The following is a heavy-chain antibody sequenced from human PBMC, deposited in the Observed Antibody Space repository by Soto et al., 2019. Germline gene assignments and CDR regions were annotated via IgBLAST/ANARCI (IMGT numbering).Heavy chain of an antibody. J-gene: IGHJ5*02. V-gene: IGHV1-8*01. CDR2: MNPNSGNT. CDR3: ARGRVVAATRFGLRCFDP. CDR1: GYTFTSYD. D-gene: IGHD2-15*01. Sequence: QVPLVQSGAEVKKPGASVKVSCKASGYTFTSYDINWVRQATGQGLEWMGWMNPNSGNTGYAQKFQGRVTMTRNTSISTAYMELSSLRSEDTAVYYCARGRVVAATRFGLRCFDPWGQGTLVTVSS.